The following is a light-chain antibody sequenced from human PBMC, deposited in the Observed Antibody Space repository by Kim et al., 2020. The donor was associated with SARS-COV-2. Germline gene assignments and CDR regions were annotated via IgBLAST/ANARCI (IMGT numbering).Light chain of an antibody. Sequence: QSALTQPPSASGSPGQSVTISCTGSSSDIGAYENVSWYQQHPGKAPKLMISQVSKRSSGVPDCFSGSKSGNTASLTVSGLQAEDEADYYCCSYARTSYVFGTGTKVTVL. V-gene: IGLV2-8*01. CDR3: CSYARTSYV. CDR2: QVS. J-gene: IGLJ1*01. CDR1: SSDIGAYEN.